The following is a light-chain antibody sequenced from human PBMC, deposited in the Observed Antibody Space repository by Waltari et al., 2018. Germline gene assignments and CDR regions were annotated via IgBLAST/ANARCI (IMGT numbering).Light chain of an antibody. Sequence: DIQMTQSPSSLSASVGDRVTTTCRASQTIRNYLNWYQQKPGKAPKLLISGASSLQRGVPSRFSGSGSGTDFTLTITSLQPEDFATYYCHQSHSAPWTFGQGTKVEIK. J-gene: IGKJ1*01. V-gene: IGKV1-39*01. CDR2: GAS. CDR1: QTIRNY. CDR3: HQSHSAPWT.